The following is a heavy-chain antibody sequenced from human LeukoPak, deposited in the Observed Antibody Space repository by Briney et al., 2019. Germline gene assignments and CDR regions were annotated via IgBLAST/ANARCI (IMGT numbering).Heavy chain of an antibody. J-gene: IGHJ4*02. CDR2: IYYSGST. Sequence: SETLSLTCTVSGGSSSSGSYYWSWIRQPPGTGLEWIGYIYYSGSTNNNPSLKSRVTISVDTSKNQFSLKLSSVTAADTAVYYCARVRDSSGWGFDYWGQGTLVTVSS. CDR1: GGSSSSGSYY. CDR3: ARVRDSSGWGFDY. D-gene: IGHD6-19*01. V-gene: IGHV4-61*01.